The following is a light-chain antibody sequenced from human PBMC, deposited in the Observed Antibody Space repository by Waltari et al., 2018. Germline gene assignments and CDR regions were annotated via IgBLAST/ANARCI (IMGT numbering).Light chain of an antibody. V-gene: IGKV3-15*01. Sequence: MTQSPATLSVSTGASASLSCRASQSVSSSLAWYQQKPGQAPRLLIHGASTRATGIPARCSGSGSGTEFTLTISSLQSEDFAVYYCLQYNNWPPYTFGQGTKLEIK. CDR2: GAS. CDR3: LQYNNWPPYT. CDR1: QSVSSS. J-gene: IGKJ2*01.